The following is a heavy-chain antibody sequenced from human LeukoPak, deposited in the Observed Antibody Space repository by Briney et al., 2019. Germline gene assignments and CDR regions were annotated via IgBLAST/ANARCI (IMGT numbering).Heavy chain of an antibody. CDR3: ARSFGSGSYFFDY. D-gene: IGHD3-10*01. V-gene: IGHV4-61*01. CDR2: IYYSGST. J-gene: IGHJ4*02. CDR1: GGSVSSGSYY. Sequence: PSETLSLTCTVSGGSVSSGSYYWSWIRQPPGKGLEWIGYIYYSGSTSYNPSLKSRVTISVDTSRNQFSLKLSSVTAADTAVYYCARSFGSGSYFFDYWGQGTLVTVSS.